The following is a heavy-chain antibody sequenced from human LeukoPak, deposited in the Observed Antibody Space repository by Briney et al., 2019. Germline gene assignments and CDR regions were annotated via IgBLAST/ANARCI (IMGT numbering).Heavy chain of an antibody. V-gene: IGHV4-61*09. D-gene: IGHD6-13*01. CDR3: AREPHSSSWSNYYYHYYMDV. CDR2: IYTSGST. J-gene: IGHJ6*03. CDR1: GGSISSGSYY. Sequence: YPSETLSLTCTVSGGSISSGSYYWSWIRQPAGKGLEWIGHIYTSGSTNYNPSLKSRVTISVDTSKNQFSLKLSSVTAADTAVYYCAREPHSSSWSNYYYHYYMDVWGKGTTVTISS.